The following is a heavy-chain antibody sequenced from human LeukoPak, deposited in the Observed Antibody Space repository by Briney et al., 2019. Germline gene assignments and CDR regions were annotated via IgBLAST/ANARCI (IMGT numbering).Heavy chain of an antibody. V-gene: IGHV4-59*01. CDR2: IYYSGST. J-gene: IGHJ5*02. Sequence: PSETLSLTCTVSGGSISSYYWSWIRQPPGKGLEWIGYIYYSGSTNYNPSLKSRVTISVDTSKNQFSLKLSSVTAADTAVYYCARGPAAGMYNWFDPWGQGTLVTVSS. CDR3: ARGPAAGMYNWFDP. CDR1: GGSISSYY. D-gene: IGHD6-13*01.